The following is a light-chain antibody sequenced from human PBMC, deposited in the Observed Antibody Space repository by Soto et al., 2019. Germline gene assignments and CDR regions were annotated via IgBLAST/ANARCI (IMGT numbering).Light chain of an antibody. CDR3: SSFRSSSTPVV. CDR2: DVS. CDR1: SSDVGGYNY. Sequence: QSVLTQPASVSGSPGQSITISCTRTSSDVGGYNYVSWYQQHPDKAPKLIIYDVSNRPSGVSNRFSGSKSGNMASLTISGLQAEDEADYYCSSFRSSSTPVVFGGGTKLTVL. V-gene: IGLV2-14*03. J-gene: IGLJ2*01.